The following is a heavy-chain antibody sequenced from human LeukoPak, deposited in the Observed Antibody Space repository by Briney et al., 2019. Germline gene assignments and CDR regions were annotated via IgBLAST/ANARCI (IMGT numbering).Heavy chain of an antibody. V-gene: IGHV1-18*01. CDR2: ISAYNGNT. D-gene: IGHD1-26*01. Sequence: GASVKVSCKASGYTFASYGISWVRQAPGQGLEWMGWISAYNGNTNYAQELQGRVTMTTDTSTSTAYMELRSLRSDDTAVYYCARVEEFIVGATISNFDYWGQGTLVTVSS. CDR1: GYTFASYG. J-gene: IGHJ4*02. CDR3: ARVEEFIVGATISNFDY.